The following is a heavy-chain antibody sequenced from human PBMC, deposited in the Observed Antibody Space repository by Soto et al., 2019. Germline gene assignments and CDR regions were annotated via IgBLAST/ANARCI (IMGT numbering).Heavy chain of an antibody. CDR1: GYSFAGYW. D-gene: IGHD5-12*01. J-gene: IGHJ4*02. CDR3: ARQIYASDSGPNSQYYFAS. Sequence: PGESLKISCKGSGYSFAGYWITWVRQMPGKGLEWMGRIDPSDSQTYYSPSFRGHVTISAAKSITTVFLQWSSLRASDTAMYYYARQIYASDSGPNSQYYFASWGQGPLVPVSP. V-gene: IGHV5-10-1*01. CDR2: IDPSDSQT.